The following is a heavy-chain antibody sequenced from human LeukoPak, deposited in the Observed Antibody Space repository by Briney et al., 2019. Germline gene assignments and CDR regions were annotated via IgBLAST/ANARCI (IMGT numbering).Heavy chain of an antibody. V-gene: IGHV4-34*01. CDR2: INHSGST. J-gene: IGHJ4*02. CDR1: GGSFGGYY. Sequence: SETLSLTCAVYGGSFGGYYWSWIRQPPGKGPEWIGEINHSGSTNYNPSLKSRVTISVDTSKNQFSLKLSSVTAADTAVYYCARSSGHDFDYWGQGILATVSS. CDR3: ARSSGHDFDY. D-gene: IGHD5-12*01.